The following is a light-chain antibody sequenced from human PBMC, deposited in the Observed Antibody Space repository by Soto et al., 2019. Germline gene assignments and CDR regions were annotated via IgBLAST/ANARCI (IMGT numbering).Light chain of an antibody. Sequence: QSVLTQPPSVSGAPGQRVTISCTGSSSNIGAGYDVHWYQQLPGTAPKLLIYDNSNRPSGVPDRFSGSKSGTSASLAISGLQSEDEADYYCAAWDDSLNAHWVFGGGTKLTVL. V-gene: IGLV1-40*01. J-gene: IGLJ3*02. CDR1: SSNIGAGYD. CDR2: DNS. CDR3: AAWDDSLNAHWV.